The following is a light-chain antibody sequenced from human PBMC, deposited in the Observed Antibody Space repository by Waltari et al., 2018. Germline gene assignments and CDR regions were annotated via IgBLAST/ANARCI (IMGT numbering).Light chain of an antibody. CDR2: EVT. CDR3: CSYAGGRGI. J-gene: IGLJ2*01. CDR1: RSDVGKYNF. V-gene: IGLV2-23*02. Sequence: QSALTQPASVSGSPGQSIAIPCIGPRSDVGKYNFVSCYQPPPGGAPKLIIYEVTKRPSGVSDRFSASKSGNTASLTISGLQAEDEADYYCCSYAGGRGIFGGGTKLTVL.